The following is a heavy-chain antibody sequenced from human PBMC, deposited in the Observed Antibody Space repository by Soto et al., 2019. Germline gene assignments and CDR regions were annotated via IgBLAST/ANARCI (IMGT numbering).Heavy chain of an antibody. V-gene: IGHV3-15*01. J-gene: IGHJ4*02. CDR1: GFTFSNAW. Sequence: GGSLRLSCAASGFTFSNAWMSWVRQAPGKGLEWVGRIKSKTDGGTTDYAAPVKGRFTISRDDSKNTLYLQMNSLKTEDTAVYYCTTEIAWFGELFDYWGQGTLVTVSS. CDR2: IKSKTDGGTT. D-gene: IGHD3-10*01. CDR3: TTEIAWFGELFDY.